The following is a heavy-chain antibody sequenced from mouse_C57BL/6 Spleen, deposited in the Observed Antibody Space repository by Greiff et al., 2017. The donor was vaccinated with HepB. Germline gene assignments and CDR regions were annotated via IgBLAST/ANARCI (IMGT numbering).Heavy chain of an antibody. Sequence: QVQLKESGPGLVQPSQSLSITCTVSGFSLTSYGVHWVRQSPGKGLEWLGVIWSGGSTDYNAAFISRLSISKDNSKSQVFFKMNSLQADDTAIYYCARNSAYYYGSSYWYFDVWGTGTTVTVSS. CDR1: GFSLTSYG. CDR2: IWSGGST. CDR3: ARNSAYYYGSSYWYFDV. V-gene: IGHV2-2*01. D-gene: IGHD1-1*01. J-gene: IGHJ1*03.